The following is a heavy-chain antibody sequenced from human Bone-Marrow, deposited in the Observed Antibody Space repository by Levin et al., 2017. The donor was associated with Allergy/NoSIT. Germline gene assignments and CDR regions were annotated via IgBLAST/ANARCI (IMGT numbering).Heavy chain of an antibody. CDR2: IYWDDDK. CDR3: AHRRTGVSQWNDGDFDY. V-gene: IGHV2-5*02. J-gene: IGHJ4*02. D-gene: IGHD1-1*01. Sequence: GSGPTLVKPTQTLTLTCSFSGFSLSTSGVGVGWIRQPPGKALECLALIYWDDDKRYSPSLKSRLTIFKDTSNTQVVLIMTNMDPEDSATYYCAHRRTGVSQWNDGDFDYWGQGTPVTVSS. CDR1: GFSLSTSGVG.